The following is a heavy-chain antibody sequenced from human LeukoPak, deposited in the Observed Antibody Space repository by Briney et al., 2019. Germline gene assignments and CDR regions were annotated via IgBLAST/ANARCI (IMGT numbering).Heavy chain of an antibody. CDR1: GYSFTNYW. Sequence: GESLKISCKGSGYSFTNYWIGWVRQMPGKGLEWMGIIYPGDSDTRYSPSFQGQVTISADKSISTAYLQWSSLKASDTAMYYCARQYEEGGYSYGLDYWGQGTLVTVSS. CDR3: ARQYEEGGYSYGLDY. D-gene: IGHD5-18*01. J-gene: IGHJ4*02. CDR2: IYPGDSDT. V-gene: IGHV5-51*01.